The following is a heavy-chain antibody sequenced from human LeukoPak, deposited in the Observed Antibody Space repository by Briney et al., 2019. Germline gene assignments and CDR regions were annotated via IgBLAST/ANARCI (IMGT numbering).Heavy chain of an antibody. Sequence: GGSLRLSCAASGFTFSSYWMSWVRQAPGKGLEWVANIKQDGSEKYYVDSVKGRFTISRDNSKNTLYLQMNSLRAEDTAVYYCAKAGSWSKPYLFDYWGQGTLVTVSS. CDR1: GFTFSSYW. J-gene: IGHJ4*02. V-gene: IGHV3-7*03. CDR3: AKAGSWSKPYLFDY. D-gene: IGHD6-13*01. CDR2: IKQDGSEK.